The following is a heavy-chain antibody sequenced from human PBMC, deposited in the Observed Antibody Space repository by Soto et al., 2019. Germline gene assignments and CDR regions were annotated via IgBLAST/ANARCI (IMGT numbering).Heavy chain of an antibody. D-gene: IGHD4-17*01. CDR1: GGSFSGYY. J-gene: IGHJ4*02. CDR2: INHSGST. V-gene: IGHV4-34*01. Sequence: SETLSLTCAVYGGSFSGYYWSWIRQPPGKGLEWIGEINHSGSTNYNPSLKSRVTISVDTSKNQFSLKLSSVTAADTAVYYCARRDYGDAIGFGYWGQGTLVTVSS. CDR3: ARRDYGDAIGFGY.